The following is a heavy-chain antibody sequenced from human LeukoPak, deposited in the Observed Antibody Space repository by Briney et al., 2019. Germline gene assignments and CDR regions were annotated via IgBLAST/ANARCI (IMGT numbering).Heavy chain of an antibody. Sequence: SGTLSLTCTVSGDSISSSTYYWGWIRQPPGKGLEWIGSIYCTGTTYYNPSFKSRVTISVDTSKNQFSLKLSSVTAADTAVYYCARGMRTFDYWGQGTLVTVSS. CDR2: IYCTGTT. CDR3: ARGMRTFDY. V-gene: IGHV4-39*01. CDR1: GDSISSSTYY. J-gene: IGHJ4*02.